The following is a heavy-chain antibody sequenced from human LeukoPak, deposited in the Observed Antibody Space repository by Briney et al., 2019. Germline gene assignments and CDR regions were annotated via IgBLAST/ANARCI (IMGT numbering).Heavy chain of an antibody. CDR3: ARDSRPIRLGFVFDY. J-gene: IGHJ4*02. CDR2: IYTSGST. V-gene: IGHV4-4*07. D-gene: IGHD1-1*01. CDR1: GGSISSYY. Sequence: SETLSLTCTVSGGSISSYYWSWIRQPAGKGLEWIGRIYTSGSTNYNPSLKSRVTMSVDTSKNQFSLKLSSVTAADTAVYYCARDSRPIRLGFVFDYWGQGTLVTVSS.